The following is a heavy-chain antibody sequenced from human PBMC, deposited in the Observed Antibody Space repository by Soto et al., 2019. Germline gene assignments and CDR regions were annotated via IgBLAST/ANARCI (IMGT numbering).Heavy chain of an antibody. CDR1: GYTLTELS. V-gene: IGHV1-24*01. CDR3: AIDPNYYYGMDV. D-gene: IGHD3-9*01. CDR2: FDPEDGET. Sequence: ASVKVSYKVSGYTLTELSMHWVRQAPGKGLEWMGGFDPEDGETIYAQRFQGRVTMTEDTSTDTAYMELSSLRSEDTAVYYCAIDPNYYYGMDVWGQGTTVTVSS. J-gene: IGHJ6*02.